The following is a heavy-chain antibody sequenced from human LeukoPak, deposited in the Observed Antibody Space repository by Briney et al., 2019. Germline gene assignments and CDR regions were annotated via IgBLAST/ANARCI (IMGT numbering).Heavy chain of an antibody. CDR1: GFPFCSYN. CDR2: VTSSSSYT. CDR3: ARGIMGSSWYYFDY. D-gene: IGHD6-13*01. Sequence: GGSLELSFAASGFPFCSYNMNWVRQAPGEGLEWVSSVTSSSSYTYYADSVKGRFTISRDNSKNSLYLQMNSLRAGDTAVYYCARGIMGSSWYYFDYWGQGTLVTVSS. V-gene: IGHV3-21*01. J-gene: IGHJ4*02.